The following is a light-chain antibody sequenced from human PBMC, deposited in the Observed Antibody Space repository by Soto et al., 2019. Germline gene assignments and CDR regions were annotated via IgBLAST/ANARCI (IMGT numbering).Light chain of an antibody. CDR1: ISNIRGNY. CDR2: RTT. CDR3: ATWDDNLSTPL. J-gene: IGLJ3*02. Sequence: QSVLAQTPSASGTPGQTVTISCSGSISNIRGNYVYWYQQLPGTAPKLLIYRTTQRPTGVPGRFSGSKSGTSASLVISGLRSDDEGDYYCATWDDNLSTPLFGGGTKLTAL. V-gene: IGLV1-47*01.